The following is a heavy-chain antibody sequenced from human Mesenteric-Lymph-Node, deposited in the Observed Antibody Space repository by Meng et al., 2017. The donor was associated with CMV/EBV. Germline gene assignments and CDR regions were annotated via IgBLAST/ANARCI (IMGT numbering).Heavy chain of an antibody. Sequence: GSLRLSCTVSGFSISSGFYWGWIRQAPGKGLEWIGSIYYSGSTYYNPSLKSRVTISVDTSKNQFSLKLSSVTAADTAVYYCARHVNRRGLFDYWGQGTLVTVSS. J-gene: IGHJ4*02. CDR3: ARHVNRRGLFDY. D-gene: IGHD2/OR15-2a*01. CDR2: IYYSGST. V-gene: IGHV4-38-2*02. CDR1: GFSISSGFY.